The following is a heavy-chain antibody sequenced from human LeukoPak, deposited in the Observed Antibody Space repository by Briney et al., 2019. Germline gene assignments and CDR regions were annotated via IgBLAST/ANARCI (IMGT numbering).Heavy chain of an antibody. D-gene: IGHD6-19*01. Sequence: PGGSLRLSCAASGFTFRTYGMNWVRQAPGKGLEWVSYFSDSRSTIYYADSVKGRFTISRDNAQNSLYLQMNSLRAEDTAVYYCARRHGSGWFYFDYWGQGTLVTVSS. J-gene: IGHJ4*02. V-gene: IGHV3-48*01. CDR3: ARRHGSGWFYFDY. CDR2: FSDSRSTI. CDR1: GFTFRTYG.